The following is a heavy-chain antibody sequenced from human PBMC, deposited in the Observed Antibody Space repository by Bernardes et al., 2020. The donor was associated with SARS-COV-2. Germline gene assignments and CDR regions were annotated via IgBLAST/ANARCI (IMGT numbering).Heavy chain of an antibody. CDR1: GFTFSSYE. D-gene: IGHD5-18*01. Sequence: GGSLRLSCAASGFTFSSYEMNWVRQAPGKGLEWVSYISSSGSTIYYADSVKGRFTISRDNAKNSLYLQMNSLRAEDTAVYYCAREYVDTATYYYGMDVWGQGTTVTVSS. V-gene: IGHV3-48*03. J-gene: IGHJ6*02. CDR2: ISSSGSTI. CDR3: AREYVDTATYYYGMDV.